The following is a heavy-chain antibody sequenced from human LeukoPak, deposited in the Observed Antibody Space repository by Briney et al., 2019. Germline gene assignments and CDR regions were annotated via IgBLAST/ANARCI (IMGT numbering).Heavy chain of an antibody. CDR3: ARASPYYDVLTGHPGPLDY. CDR1: GDSISSSSYY. V-gene: IGHV4-39*07. D-gene: IGHD3-9*01. Sequence: SETLSLTCTVSGDSISSSSYYWGWIRQPPGKGLEWIGTTSYNGNAYYNPSLKSRVTISVDTSKNQFSLKLGSVTAADTAIYYCARASPYYDVLTGHPGPLDYWGQEPWSSSPQ. J-gene: IGHJ4*01. CDR2: TSYNGNA.